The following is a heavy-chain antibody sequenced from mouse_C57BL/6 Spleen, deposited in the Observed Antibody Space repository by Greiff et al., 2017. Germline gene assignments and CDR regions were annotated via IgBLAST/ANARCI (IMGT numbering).Heavy chain of an antibody. CDR2: IYPGSGST. CDR3: ARAITTQLDY. J-gene: IGHJ2*01. Sequence: QVQLQQPGAELVKPGASVKMSCKASGYTFTSYWLTWVKQRPGHGLEWIGDIYPGSGSTNYNEKFKSKATLTVATSSSTAYMQLSSLTSEDSADYDCARAITTQLDYWGKGTTHTVS. CDR1: GYTFTSYW. V-gene: IGHV1-55*01. D-gene: IGHD1-1*01.